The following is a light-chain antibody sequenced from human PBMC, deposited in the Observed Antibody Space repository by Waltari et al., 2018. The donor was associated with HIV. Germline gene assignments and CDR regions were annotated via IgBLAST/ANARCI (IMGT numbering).Light chain of an antibody. J-gene: IGLJ1*01. CDR1: SSDVGAYAY. CDR3: ASFTSGRLNV. V-gene: IGLV2-14*03. CDR2: DVY. Sequence: QSALTQPASVSGSPGQSITISCTGTSSDVGAYAYVSWYQQHPGKVPKLLIYDVYMRPSRISNRFSGSKSGNTASLTISGLRDEDEADYYCASFTSGRLNVFGTGTKVTVL.